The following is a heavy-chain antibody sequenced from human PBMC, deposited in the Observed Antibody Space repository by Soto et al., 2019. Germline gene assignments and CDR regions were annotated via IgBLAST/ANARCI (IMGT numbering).Heavy chain of an antibody. CDR2: MNPNSGNT. CDR3: ANGDFCSGSRWDYYYDYLDV. D-gene: IGHD3-10*02. V-gene: IGHV1-8*01. Sequence: ASVKVSCKASGYSFTSYDVNWVRQAIGQGLKWMGWMNPNSGNTGYAQKFQGRVTMTRNTSISTAYMELSSLRAEDTAVYYCANGDFCSGSRWDYYYDYLDVSGKRSTVIASS. CDR1: GYSFTSYD. J-gene: IGHJ6*03.